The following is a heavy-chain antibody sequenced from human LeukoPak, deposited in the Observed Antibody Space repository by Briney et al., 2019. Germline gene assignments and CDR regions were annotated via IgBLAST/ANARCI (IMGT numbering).Heavy chain of an antibody. CDR1: GGSISGYY. Sequence: PSETLSLTCTVSGGSISGYYWSWIRQPPGKGLEWIGYIYYTGSTNYNPSLNSRVTMSLDTSKNQFSLKLSSVTAADTAVYYCARARYYGSGSYLIYYYGMDVWGQGTTVTVSS. CDR3: ARARYYGSGSYLIYYYGMDV. J-gene: IGHJ6*02. D-gene: IGHD3-10*01. CDR2: IYYTGST. V-gene: IGHV4-59*01.